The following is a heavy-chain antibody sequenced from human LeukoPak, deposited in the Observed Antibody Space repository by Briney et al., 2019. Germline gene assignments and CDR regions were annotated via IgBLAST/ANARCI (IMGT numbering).Heavy chain of an antibody. Sequence: PGGSLRLSCVASGFTFSNYAVNWVRQAPGKGLEWVSGISVSGGSTNYADSVKGRFTISRDNSKNTVFLQMNSLRAEDTAVYYCAKMHGGYSDYWGQGTLVTASS. CDR1: GFTFSNYA. J-gene: IGHJ4*02. CDR2: ISVSGGST. D-gene: IGHD3-10*01. CDR3: AKMHGGYSDY. V-gene: IGHV3-23*01.